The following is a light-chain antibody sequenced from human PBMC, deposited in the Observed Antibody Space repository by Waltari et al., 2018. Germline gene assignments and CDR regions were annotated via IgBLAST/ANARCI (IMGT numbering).Light chain of an antibody. CDR2: GAS. V-gene: IGKV1-33*01. CDR3: QQYDNLPYT. J-gene: IGKJ2*01. Sequence: DIHMTQSPSSLSASVGDRVTFTCQASQDISNHLNWYQQKPGKAPKLLISGASNLEAGVPSRFSGSRFGTDFTFTISSLQPDDFVTYYCQQYDNLPYTFGQGTKLEIK. CDR1: QDISNH.